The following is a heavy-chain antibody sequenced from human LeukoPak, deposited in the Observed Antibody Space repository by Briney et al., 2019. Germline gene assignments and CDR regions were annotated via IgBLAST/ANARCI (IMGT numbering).Heavy chain of an antibody. J-gene: IGHJ4*02. Sequence: GRSLRLSCAASGFTFDDYAMHWVRQAPGKGLEWVSGISWNSGSIGYADSVKGRFTISRDNAKNSLYLQMNSLRAEDTAVYYCARSPDGVDNWGQGTLVTVSS. CDR1: GFTFDDYA. CDR2: ISWNSGSI. CDR3: ARSPDGVDN. V-gene: IGHV3-9*01. D-gene: IGHD3-10*01.